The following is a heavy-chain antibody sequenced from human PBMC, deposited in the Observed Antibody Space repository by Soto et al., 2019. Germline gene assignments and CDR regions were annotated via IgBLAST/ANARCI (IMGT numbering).Heavy chain of an antibody. J-gene: IGHJ1*01. CDR3: ARSPLYCTNGVCYTEYFQH. CDR2: IYPGDSDT. Sequence: PGESLKISCKGSGYSFTSYWICWVRQMPGKGLEWMWIIYPGDSDTRYSPSFQGQVSISADKSISTAYLQWSSLKASDTAMYYCARSPLYCTNGVCYTEYFQHWGQGTLVTVSS. CDR1: GYSFTSYW. D-gene: IGHD2-8*01. V-gene: IGHV5-51*01.